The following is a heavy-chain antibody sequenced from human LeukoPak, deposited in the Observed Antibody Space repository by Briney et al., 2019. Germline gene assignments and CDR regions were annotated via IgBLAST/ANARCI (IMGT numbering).Heavy chain of an antibody. J-gene: IGHJ4*02. Sequence: ASVKVSCKASGYTFTGYYMHWLRQAPGQGLEWMGWINPNSGGTNYAQKFQGRVTMTRDTSISTAYMELSRLRSDDTAVYYCARLILWFGENFDYWGQGTLVTVSS. CDR1: GYTFTGYY. V-gene: IGHV1-2*02. CDR3: ARLILWFGENFDY. D-gene: IGHD3-10*01. CDR2: INPNSGGT.